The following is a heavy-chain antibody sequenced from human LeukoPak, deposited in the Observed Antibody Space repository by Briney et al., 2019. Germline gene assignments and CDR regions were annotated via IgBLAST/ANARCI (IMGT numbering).Heavy chain of an antibody. CDR3: ARYYYDSSGYYYYYYYMDV. Sequence: ASVKVSCKASGYTFTSYYMHWVRQAPGQGLEWMGIINPSGGSTSYAQKFQGRVTMTRDMSTSTVYMELSSLRSEDTAVYYCARYYYDSSGYYYYYYYMDVWGKGTTVTVSS. CDR2: INPSGGST. V-gene: IGHV1-46*01. D-gene: IGHD3-22*01. J-gene: IGHJ6*03. CDR1: GYTFTSYY.